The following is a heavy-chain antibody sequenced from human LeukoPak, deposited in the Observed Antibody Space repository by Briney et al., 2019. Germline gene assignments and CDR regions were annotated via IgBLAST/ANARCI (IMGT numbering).Heavy chain of an antibody. CDR3: ARAGYSYGYAYFDY. CDR2: IYYSGST. D-gene: IGHD5-18*01. V-gene: IGHV4-59*01. Sequence: SETLSLTCTVSGGSISSYYWSWIRQPPRKGLEWIGYIYYSGSTNYNPSLKSRVTISVDTSKNQFSLKLSSVTAADTAVYYCARAGYSYGYAYFDYWGQGALVTVSS. CDR1: GGSISSYY. J-gene: IGHJ4*02.